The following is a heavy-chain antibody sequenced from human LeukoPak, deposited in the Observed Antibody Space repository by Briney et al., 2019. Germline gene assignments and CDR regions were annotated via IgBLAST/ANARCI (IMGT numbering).Heavy chain of an antibody. CDR3: ARDSGGDYYYYCGMDV. J-gene: IGHJ6*04. CDR1: GYTFTSYY. V-gene: IGHV1-46*01. CDR2: INPSGGST. D-gene: IGHD5-12*01. Sequence: ASVKVSCKASGYTFTSYYMHWVRQAPGQGLEWMGIINPSGGSTSYAQKFQGRVTMTRDTSTSTVYMELSSLRSEDTAVYYCARDSGGDYYYYCGMDVWGKGTTVTVSS.